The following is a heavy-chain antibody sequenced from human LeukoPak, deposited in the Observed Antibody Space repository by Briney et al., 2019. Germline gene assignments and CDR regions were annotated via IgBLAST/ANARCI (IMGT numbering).Heavy chain of an antibody. J-gene: IGHJ4*02. CDR2: IYYSGST. CDR3: ARDATYYYDSSGYYYARGEFDY. CDR1: GGSISSYY. D-gene: IGHD3-22*01. Sequence: SETLSLTCTVSGGSISSYYWSWIRQPPGKGLEWIGYIYYSGSTNYNPSLKSRVTISVDTSKNQFSLKLSSVTAADTAVYYCARDATYYYDSSGYYYARGEFDYWAREPWSPSPQ. V-gene: IGHV4-59*01.